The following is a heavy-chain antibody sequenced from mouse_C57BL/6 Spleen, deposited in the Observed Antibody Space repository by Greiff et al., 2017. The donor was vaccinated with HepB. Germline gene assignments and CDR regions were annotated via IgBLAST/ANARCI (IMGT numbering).Heavy chain of an antibody. CDR3: ARYHYYGSSPFDY. CDR2: IDPSDSYT. J-gene: IGHJ2*01. CDR1: GYTFTSYW. D-gene: IGHD1-1*01. Sequence: QVQLQQPGAELVMPGASVKLSCKASGYTFTSYWMHWVKQRPGQGLEWIGEIDPSDSYTNYNQKFKGKSTLTVDKSSSAAYMQLSSLTSEDSAVYYCARYHYYGSSPFDYWAKAPLSQSPQ. V-gene: IGHV1-69*01.